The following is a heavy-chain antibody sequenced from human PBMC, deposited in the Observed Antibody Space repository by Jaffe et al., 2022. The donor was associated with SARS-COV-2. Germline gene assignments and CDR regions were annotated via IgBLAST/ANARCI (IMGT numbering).Heavy chain of an antibody. D-gene: IGHD4-17*01. Sequence: EVQLLESGGGLVRPGGSLRLSCAASGFTFSSYIMNWFRQPPGKGLEWVSSISTSTTSMYYADSVKGRFTISRDNAKNSLYLQMNSLRADDTAVYYCASIVSDYGDYGGYWGQGTLVTVSA. CDR2: ISTSTTSM. V-gene: IGHV3-21*01. CDR1: GFTFSSYI. J-gene: IGHJ4*02. CDR3: ASIVSDYGDYGGY.